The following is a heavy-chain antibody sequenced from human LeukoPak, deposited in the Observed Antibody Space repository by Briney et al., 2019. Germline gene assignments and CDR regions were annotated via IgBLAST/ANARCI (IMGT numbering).Heavy chain of an antibody. CDR3: ARGRVDYGSGSYYQDYYYGMDV. J-gene: IGHJ6*02. Sequence: SQTLSLTCAISGDSVSSNSAAWNWIRQSPSRGLEWLGRTYYRSKWYNDYAVSVKSRITINPDTSKNQFSLQLNSVTPEDTAVYYCARGRVDYGSGSYYQDYYYGMDVWGQGTTVTVSS. V-gene: IGHV6-1*01. D-gene: IGHD3-10*01. CDR2: TYYRSKWYN. CDR1: GDSVSSNSAA.